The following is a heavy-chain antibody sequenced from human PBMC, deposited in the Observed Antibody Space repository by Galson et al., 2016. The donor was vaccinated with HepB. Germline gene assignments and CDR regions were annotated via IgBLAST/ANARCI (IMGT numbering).Heavy chain of an antibody. D-gene: IGHD2-15*01. J-gene: IGHJ4*02. CDR2: IWYDGIEK. Sequence: SLRLSCATYGFSLRDNGVHWVRRALGKGLEWVAVIWYDGIEKYYADSVKGRFTISRDTSKNTASLQMNSLRADDTAIYYCAKEWYWTPWNWGQGTLVTVSS. V-gene: IGHV3-33*06. CDR3: AKEWYWTPWN. CDR1: GFSLRDNG.